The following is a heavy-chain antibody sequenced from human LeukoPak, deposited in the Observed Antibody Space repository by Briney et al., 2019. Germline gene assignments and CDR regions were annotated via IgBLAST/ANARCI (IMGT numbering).Heavy chain of an antibody. CDR3: ARGPSGYHNT. V-gene: IGHV3-74*01. CDR2: INSDGGST. Sequence: GGSLRLSCAASGFTLSSYWMHWVRHTPGMGLVWVSRINSDGGSTSYADSVKGRFTISRDNAKNTLYLQMNSLRAEDTAVYYCARGPSGYHNTGGQGTLVTVSS. D-gene: IGHD5-12*01. J-gene: IGHJ4*02. CDR1: GFTLSSYW.